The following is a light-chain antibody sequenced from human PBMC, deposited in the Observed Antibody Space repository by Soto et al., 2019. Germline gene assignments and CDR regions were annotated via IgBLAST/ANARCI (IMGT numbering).Light chain of an antibody. CDR3: QESHST. CDR2: AAS. J-gene: IGKJ2*01. Sequence: DAQMTQSPSSLSASVGDSVTITCRASQSIGTYLDWYQHKPGKAPKLLIYAASSLQSGVPSRFSGSGSRTDFTLTISSLQPVDFATYYCQESHSTFGQGTKLEIK. V-gene: IGKV1-39*01. CDR1: QSIGTY.